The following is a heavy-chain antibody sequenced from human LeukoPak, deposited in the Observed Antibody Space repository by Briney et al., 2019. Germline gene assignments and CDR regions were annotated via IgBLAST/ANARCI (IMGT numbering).Heavy chain of an antibody. Sequence: SVKVSCKASGGTFSSYAISWVRQAPGQGLEWMGGIIPIFGTANYAQKFQGRVTITADESTSTAYMELSSQRSEDTAVYYCARPLETTVTTGYYYYYMDVWGKGTTVTVSS. J-gene: IGHJ6*03. V-gene: IGHV1-69*13. CDR3: ARPLETTVTTGYYYYYMDV. CDR2: IIPIFGTA. D-gene: IGHD4-11*01. CDR1: GGTFSSYA.